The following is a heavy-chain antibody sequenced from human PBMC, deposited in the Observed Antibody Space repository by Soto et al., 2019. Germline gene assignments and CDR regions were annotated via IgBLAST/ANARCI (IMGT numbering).Heavy chain of an antibody. D-gene: IGHD6-13*01. V-gene: IGHV4-38-2*02. J-gene: IGHJ4*02. Sequence: SETLSLTCVVSGYSISSGYYWGCIRQPPGKGLEWIGSIYHSGYTYYNPSLRSRVTISVDTSKNQFSLKLSSVTAADTAVYYCARDRRQEIAAAVDYWGQGTLVTVSS. CDR3: ARDRRQEIAAAVDY. CDR2: IYHSGYT. CDR1: GYSISSGYY.